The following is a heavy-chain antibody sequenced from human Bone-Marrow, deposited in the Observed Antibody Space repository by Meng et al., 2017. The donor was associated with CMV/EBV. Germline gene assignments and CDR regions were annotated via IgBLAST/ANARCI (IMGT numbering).Heavy chain of an antibody. Sequence: SETLSLTCTVSGYSISSGYYWGWIRQPPGKGLEWIGSIYHSGSTYYNPSLKSRVTISVDTSKNQFSLKLSSVTAADTAVYYCAKGSSSPYYFDYWGQGTLATVSS. CDR1: GYSISSGYY. CDR3: AKGSSSPYYFDY. D-gene: IGHD6-6*01. V-gene: IGHV4-38-2*02. CDR2: IYHSGST. J-gene: IGHJ4*02.